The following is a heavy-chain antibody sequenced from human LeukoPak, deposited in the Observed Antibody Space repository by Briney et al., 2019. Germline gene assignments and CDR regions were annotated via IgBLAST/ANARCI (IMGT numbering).Heavy chain of an antibody. CDR3: ARLYYYGSGSYYNGYYFDY. V-gene: IGHV4-59*08. J-gene: IGHJ4*02. CDR2: IYYSGST. CDR1: GGSISSYY. D-gene: IGHD3-10*01. Sequence: SETLSLTCTVSGGSISSYYWSWIRQPPGKGLEWIGYIYYSGSTNYNPSLKSRVTISVDTSKNQFSLKLSSVTAADTAVYYCARLYYYGSGSYYNGYYFDYWGQGTLVTVS.